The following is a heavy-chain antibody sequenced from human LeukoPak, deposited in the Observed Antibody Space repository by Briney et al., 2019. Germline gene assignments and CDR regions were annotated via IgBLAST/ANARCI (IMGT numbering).Heavy chain of an antibody. CDR2: VYSDGNT. J-gene: IGHJ3*02. Sequence: GGSLRLSCAASGFTVTSHYMSWVRQAPGKGLECVSVVYSDGNTYYADSVKGRFTISRDNAKNSLYLQMSSLRAEDTAVYYCARNLRGGDYVWGSYRPDAFDIWGQGTMVTVSS. V-gene: IGHV3-53*01. D-gene: IGHD3-16*02. CDR3: ARNLRGGDYVWGSYRPDAFDI. CDR1: GFTVTSHY.